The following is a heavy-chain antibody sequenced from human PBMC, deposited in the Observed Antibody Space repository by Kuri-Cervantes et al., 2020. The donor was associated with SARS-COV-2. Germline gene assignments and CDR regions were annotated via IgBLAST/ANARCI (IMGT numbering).Heavy chain of an antibody. D-gene: IGHD3-3*01. CDR1: GGSISSSSYY. CDR3: ASIPLLDFWSSSKAGEANDY. J-gene: IGHJ4*02. V-gene: IGHV4-39*07. Sequence: SETLSLTCTVSGGSISSSSYYWGWIRQPPGKGLEWIGSIYYSGSTYYNPSLKSRVTISVDTSKNQFSLKLSSVTAADTAVYYCASIPLLDFWSSSKAGEANDYWGQGTLVTVSS. CDR2: IYYSGST.